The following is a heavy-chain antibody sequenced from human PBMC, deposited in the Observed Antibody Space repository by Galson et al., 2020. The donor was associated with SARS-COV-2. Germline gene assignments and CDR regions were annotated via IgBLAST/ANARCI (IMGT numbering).Heavy chain of an antibody. V-gene: IGHV4-34*01. Sequence: SETLSLTCAVYGGSFSGYYWSWIRQPPGKGLEWIGEINHSGSTNYNPSLKSRVTISVDTSKNQFSLKLSSVTAADTAVYYCARPSRAKGYYDAFDIWGQGTMVTVSS. J-gene: IGHJ3*02. CDR1: GGSFSGYY. CDR2: INHSGST. D-gene: IGHD1-26*01. CDR3: ARPSRAKGYYDAFDI.